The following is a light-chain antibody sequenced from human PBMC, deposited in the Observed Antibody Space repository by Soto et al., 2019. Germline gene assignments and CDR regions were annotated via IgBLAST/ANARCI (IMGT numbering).Light chain of an antibody. J-gene: IGLJ2*01. CDR2: SNN. Sequence: QSVLTQPPSASRTPGQRVIISCYGSSSNIGSNTVNWYHQLPGTAPKLLIYSNNHRPSGVPDRFSGSKSGTSASLAISGLQSEDEADYYCAAWDDNLNGPVFGGGTKLTVL. V-gene: IGLV1-44*01. CDR3: AAWDDNLNGPV. CDR1: SSNIGSNT.